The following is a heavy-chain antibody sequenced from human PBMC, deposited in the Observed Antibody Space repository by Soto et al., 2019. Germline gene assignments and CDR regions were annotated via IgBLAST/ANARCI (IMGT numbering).Heavy chain of an antibody. Sequence: QVQLQESGPGLVKPSQTLSLTCTVSGGSISSGGYYWSWIRQHPGKGLEWIGYIYYSGSTYYNPSRKSRVTISVDTSKNQFSLKLSSVTAADTAVYYCARDIGAGSYFAPTYYFHYYMDVWGKGTTVTVSS. CDR3: ARDIGAGSYFAPTYYFHYYMDV. J-gene: IGHJ6*03. D-gene: IGHD3-10*01. CDR1: GGSISSGGYY. V-gene: IGHV4-31*03. CDR2: IYYSGST.